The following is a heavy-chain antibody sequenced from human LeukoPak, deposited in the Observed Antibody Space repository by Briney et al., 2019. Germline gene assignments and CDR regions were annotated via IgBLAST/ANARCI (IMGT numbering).Heavy chain of an antibody. Sequence: ASVKVSCKASGYTFTSNAISWVRQAPGQGLEWMGWISAYNGNTNYAQKLQGRVTMTTDTSTNTAYMELRSLRSDDTAVYYCARDRVYTSSWYGLPDYWGQGTLVTVSS. CDR3: ARDRVYTSSWYGLPDY. CDR2: ISAYNGNT. J-gene: IGHJ4*02. CDR1: GYTFTSNA. V-gene: IGHV1-18*01. D-gene: IGHD6-13*01.